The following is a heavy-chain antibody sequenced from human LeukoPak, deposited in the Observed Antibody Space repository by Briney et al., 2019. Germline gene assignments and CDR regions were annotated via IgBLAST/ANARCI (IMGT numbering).Heavy chain of an antibody. CDR2: ISSRSSYI. V-gene: IGHV3-21*01. J-gene: IGHJ4*02. D-gene: IGHD6-19*01. CDR1: GFPFKSYW. CDR3: TRYDNSGWYKGIDY. Sequence: GGSLRLSCAASGFPFKSYWMNWVRQAPGKGLEWVSFISSRSSYISYADSVKGRFAISRDNAKNSLYLQMNSLRAEDTAVYYCTRYDNSGWYKGIDYWGQGTLVTVSS.